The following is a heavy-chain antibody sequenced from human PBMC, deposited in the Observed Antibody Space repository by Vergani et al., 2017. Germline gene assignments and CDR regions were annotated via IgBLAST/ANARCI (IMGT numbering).Heavy chain of an antibody. J-gene: IGHJ4*02. CDR2: ISYDGSSK. D-gene: IGHD1-1*01. V-gene: IGHV3-30*18. CDR1: GLIFNNYD. Sequence: QVQLVESGGGVVQPGRSLRLSCETSGLIFNNYDIHWVRQAPGKGLEWVALISYDGSSKYYADSVKGRFTVSRDNSKNTLFLQMISLRSEDTAVYYCAKPNNWNFVDSWGQGVLVTVSS. CDR3: AKPNNWNFVDS.